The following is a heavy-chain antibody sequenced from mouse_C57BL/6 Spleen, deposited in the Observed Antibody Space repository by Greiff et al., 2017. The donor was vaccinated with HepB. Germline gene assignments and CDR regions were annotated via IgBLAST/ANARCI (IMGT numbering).Heavy chain of an antibody. V-gene: IGHV5-4*01. CDR1: GFTFSSYA. CDR3: ARGGRRGFDY. J-gene: IGHJ2*01. CDR2: ISDGGSYT. Sequence: EVQVAESGGGLVKPGGSLKLSCAASGFTFSSYAMSWVRQTPEKRLEWVATISDGGSYTYYPDNVKGRFTLSRNNAKNNLYLQMSHLKSEDTAIYYCARGGRRGFDYWGQGTTLTVSS. D-gene: IGHD2-12*01.